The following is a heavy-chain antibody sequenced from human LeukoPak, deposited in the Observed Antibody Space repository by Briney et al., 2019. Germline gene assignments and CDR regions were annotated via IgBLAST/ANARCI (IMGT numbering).Heavy chain of an antibody. D-gene: IGHD2/OR15-2a*01. V-gene: IGHV4-59*01. CDR1: GASISSYF. CDR2: IYHSGGT. J-gene: IGHJ5*02. Sequence: SETLSLTCSVSGASISSYFWTWIRQPPGKGLEWIGYIYHSGGTSYNSSLKSRVLISVDTSKSQFSLKLTSVTAADTAVYYCARVFTTSPSLDPWGQGALVIVSS. CDR3: ARVFTTSPSLDP.